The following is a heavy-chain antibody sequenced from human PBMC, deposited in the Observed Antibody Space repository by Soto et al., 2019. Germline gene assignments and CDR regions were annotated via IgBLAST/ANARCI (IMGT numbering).Heavy chain of an antibody. V-gene: IGHV3-30*18. Sequence: GGSLRLSCAASGFTFSSYGMHWVRQAPGKGLEWVAVISYDGSNKYYADSVKGRFTISRDNSKNTLYLQMNSLRAEDTAVYYCAKKGFDYDFWSGALDYWGQGTLVTVSS. CDR2: ISYDGSNK. D-gene: IGHD3-3*01. CDR1: GFTFSSYG. CDR3: AKKGFDYDFWSGALDY. J-gene: IGHJ4*02.